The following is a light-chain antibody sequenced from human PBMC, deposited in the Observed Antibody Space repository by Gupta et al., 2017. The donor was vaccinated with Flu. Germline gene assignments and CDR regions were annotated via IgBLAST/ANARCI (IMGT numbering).Light chain of an antibody. Sequence: DIQLTQSRSFLSASVGDRVTITCRASQGISSYLAWYQQKPGKAPKLLIYAASTLQSGVPSRFSGSGSGTEFTLTISSLQPEDFATYYCQQLNSYLFGQGTRLEIK. V-gene: IGKV1-9*01. CDR1: QGISSY. CDR3: QQLNSYL. CDR2: AAS. J-gene: IGKJ5*01.